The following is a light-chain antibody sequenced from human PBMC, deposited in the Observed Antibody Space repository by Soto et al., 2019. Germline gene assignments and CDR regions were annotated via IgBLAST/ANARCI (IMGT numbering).Light chain of an antibody. J-gene: IGKJ1*01. CDR1: QSVNNNY. CDR2: GAS. Sequence: EIVLTQSPGTLSLSPGERATLSCRASQSVNNNYLAWYQQKPGQAPRLLIYGASNRATGIPDRFSGSGSGTDFTLTISRLEPEDFAVYYCQKYGSSGTFGQGTKVDIK. CDR3: QKYGSSGT. V-gene: IGKV3-20*01.